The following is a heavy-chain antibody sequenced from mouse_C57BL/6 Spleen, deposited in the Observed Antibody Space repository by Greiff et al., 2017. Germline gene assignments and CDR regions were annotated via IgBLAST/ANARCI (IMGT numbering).Heavy chain of an antibody. J-gene: IGHJ3*01. CDR3: ARRGIYYDYGWFAY. D-gene: IGHD2-4*01. CDR1: GYTFTSYW. CDR2: IDPSDSYN. V-gene: IGHV1-69*01. Sequence: VQLQQPGAELVMPGASVKLSCKASGYTFTSYWMHWVKQRPGQGLEWIGEIDPSDSYNNYNQKFKGKSTLTVDKSSSTAYMQLSSLTSEYSAVYYCARRGIYYDYGWFAYWGQGTLVTVSA.